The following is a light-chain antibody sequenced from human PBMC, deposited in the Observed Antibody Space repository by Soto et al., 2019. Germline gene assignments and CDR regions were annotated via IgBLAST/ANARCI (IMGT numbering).Light chain of an antibody. J-gene: IGKJ2*01. V-gene: IGKV4-1*01. Sequence: DIVMTQSPDSLAMSLGERATINCTSSQSVLSSSNNKNYLAGYQQKPGQPPKLLIYWASTRESGVPDRFSGNGSGTDFTLTINSQQAEDVAVYYCQQYYSTPYTFGQGPKLEIK. CDR2: WAS. CDR1: QSVLSSSNNKNY. CDR3: QQYYSTPYT.